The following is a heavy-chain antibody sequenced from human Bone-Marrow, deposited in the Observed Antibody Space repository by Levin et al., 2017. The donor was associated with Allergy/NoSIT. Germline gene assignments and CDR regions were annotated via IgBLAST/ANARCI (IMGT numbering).Heavy chain of an antibody. J-gene: IGHJ4*02. CDR1: GYSFTSYW. V-gene: IGHV5-51*03. D-gene: IGHD5-12*01. CDR3: ARREYSGYDSFDY. CDR2: IYPGDSDT. Sequence: PVASVKVSCKGSGYSFTSYWIGWVRQMPGKGLEWMGIIYPGDSDTRYSPSFQGQVTISADKSISTAYLQWSSLKASDTAMYYCARREYSGYDSFDYWGQGTLVTVSS.